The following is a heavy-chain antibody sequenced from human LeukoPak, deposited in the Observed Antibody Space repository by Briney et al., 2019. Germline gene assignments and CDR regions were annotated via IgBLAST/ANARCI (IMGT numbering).Heavy chain of an antibody. CDR1: GGSISSYY. V-gene: IGHV4-59*01. D-gene: IGHD5-12*01. Sequence: SETLSLTCTVSGGSISSYYWSWIRQPPGKGLEWIGYIYYSGSTNYNPSLKSRVTISVDTSKNQFSLKLSSVTAADTAVYYCARDSLNSGYVKWGQGTLVTVSS. J-gene: IGHJ4*02. CDR2: IYYSGST. CDR3: ARDSLNSGYVK.